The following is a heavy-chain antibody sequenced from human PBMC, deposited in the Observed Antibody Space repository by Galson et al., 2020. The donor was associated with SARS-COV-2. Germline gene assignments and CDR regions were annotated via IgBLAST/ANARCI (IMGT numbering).Heavy chain of an antibody. V-gene: IGHV3-66*01. D-gene: IGHD2-15*01. Sequence: GESLKISCAASGFTVSSNYMSWVRQAPGKGLEWVSVIYSGGSTYYADSVKGRFTISRDNYKNTLYLKMNSLRAEDTAVYDCARDYRDIVWGQGTLVTVSS. J-gene: IGHJ4*02. CDR1: GFTVSSNY. CDR3: ARDYRDIV. CDR2: IYSGGST.